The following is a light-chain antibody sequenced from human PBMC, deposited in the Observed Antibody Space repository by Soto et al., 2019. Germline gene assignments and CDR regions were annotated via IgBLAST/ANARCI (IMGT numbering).Light chain of an antibody. CDR2: DVS. CDR1: SSDVGAYNY. V-gene: IGLV2-14*01. J-gene: IGLJ2*01. Sequence: QSALTQPASVSGSPGQSITLSCTGTSSDVGAYNYVSWYQQHPGKAPKLMICDVSNRPSGVSNRFSGSKSGNTASLTISGLQAEDEADYYCSSYTSSSTLVFGGGTKLTVL. CDR3: SSYTSSSTLV.